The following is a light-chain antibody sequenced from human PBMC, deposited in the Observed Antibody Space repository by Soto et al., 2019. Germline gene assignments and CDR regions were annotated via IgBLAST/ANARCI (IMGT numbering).Light chain of an antibody. CDR1: QSVSSSH. CDR2: GAS. CDR3: QHYDGSPLT. V-gene: IGKV3-20*01. J-gene: IGKJ4*01. Sequence: ETGLTKSPGTLPLSPGERATLFCRAGQSVSSSHLAWYQQKPGQAPRLLISGASNRVTDVPDRFSGSVSGTDFTLTVSRLDTEDFAMYYCQHYDGSPLTFGGGTKVE.